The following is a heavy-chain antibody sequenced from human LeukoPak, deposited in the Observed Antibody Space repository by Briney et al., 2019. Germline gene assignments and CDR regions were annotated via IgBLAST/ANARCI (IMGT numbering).Heavy chain of an antibody. CDR3: ARGTTVTSLIYFDY. Sequence: GGSLRLSCAASGFTVSSNYMSWVRQAPGKGLEWVSAISGSGGSTYYADSVKGRFTISRDNSKNTLYLQMNSLRAEDTAVYYCARGTTVTSLIYFDYWGQGTLVTVSS. J-gene: IGHJ4*02. CDR1: GFTVSSNY. D-gene: IGHD4-11*01. CDR2: ISGSGGST. V-gene: IGHV3-23*01.